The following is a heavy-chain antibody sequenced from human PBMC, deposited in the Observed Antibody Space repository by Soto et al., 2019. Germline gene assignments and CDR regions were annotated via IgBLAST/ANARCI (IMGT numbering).Heavy chain of an antibody. CDR3: ARESEDLTSNFDY. Sequence: GSLRLSCAASGFTFTRYSMNWVRQAPGKGLEWVSSISSTTNYIYYADSMKGRFTVSRDIAKNSVYLEMNSLSAEDTAVYYCARESEDLTSNFDYWGQGTLVTVSS. J-gene: IGHJ4*02. CDR1: GFTFTRYS. V-gene: IGHV3-21*01. CDR2: ISSTTNYI.